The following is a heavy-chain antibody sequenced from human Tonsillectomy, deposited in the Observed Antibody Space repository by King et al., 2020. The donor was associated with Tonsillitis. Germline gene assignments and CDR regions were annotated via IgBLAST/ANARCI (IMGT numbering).Heavy chain of an antibody. CDR3: AGFRRTCAY. J-gene: IGHJ4*02. Sequence: VQLVESGGDLVQPGGSLRLSCAASGFTFSDHDMDWVRQAPGKGLEWIGRSRNKANTYTTQYAASVKGRFTISRDDSANSLYLQLNSLKTADTAVYYCAGFRRTCAYWGPGTLVTVSS. CDR1: GFTFSDHD. V-gene: IGHV3-72*01. CDR2: SRNKANTYTT.